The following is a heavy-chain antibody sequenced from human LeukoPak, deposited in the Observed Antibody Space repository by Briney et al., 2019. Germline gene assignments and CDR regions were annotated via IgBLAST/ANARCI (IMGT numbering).Heavy chain of an antibody. CDR2: IYYSGNA. CDR1: GGSITTSNYH. V-gene: IGHV4-39*01. D-gene: IGHD6-19*01. CDR3: ARHIAVAGYFDF. J-gene: IGHJ4*02. Sequence: SETLSLTCTVSGGSITTSNYHWGWIRQTPGKGLEWIGSIYYSGNAYYNPSLESRLTVSVDRSKNQFSLKPSSVTAADTAVYYCARHIAVAGYFDFWGQGTLVTVSS.